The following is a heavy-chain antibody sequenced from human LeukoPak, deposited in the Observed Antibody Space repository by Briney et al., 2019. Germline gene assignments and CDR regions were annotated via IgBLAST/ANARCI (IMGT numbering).Heavy chain of an antibody. V-gene: IGHV3-23*01. Sequence: GGSLRLSCAASGFTFSSYAMSWVRQAPEKVLEWVSSISGSGGSTYYAACVTGRFTISRENSKSTLYLQMNSMRAEDTALYYCAKRAIAARPVSWGQGTLVTVSS. J-gene: IGHJ5*02. CDR1: GFTFSSYA. D-gene: IGHD6-6*01. CDR2: ISGSGGST. CDR3: AKRAIAARPVS.